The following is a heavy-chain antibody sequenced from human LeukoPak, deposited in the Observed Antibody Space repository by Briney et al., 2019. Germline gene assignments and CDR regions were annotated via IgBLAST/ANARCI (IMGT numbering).Heavy chain of an antibody. V-gene: IGHV1-69*04. D-gene: IGHD2-15*01. J-gene: IGHJ5*02. CDR3: ARGGYCSGGSCYRNWFDP. CDR2: IIPILGIA. Sequence: SVKVSCKASGGTFSSYAISGVRQAPGQGLEWMGRIIPILGIANYAQKFQGRVTITADKSTSTAYMELSSLRSEDTAVYYCARGGYCSGGSCYRNWFDPWAREPWSPSPQ. CDR1: GGTFSSYA.